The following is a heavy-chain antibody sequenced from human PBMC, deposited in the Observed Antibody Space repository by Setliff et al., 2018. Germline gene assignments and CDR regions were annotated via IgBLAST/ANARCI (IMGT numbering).Heavy chain of an antibody. V-gene: IGHV3-23*01. CDR2: ISGSGGAT. CDR3: ASVVVVAATSTARNY. CDR1: GFTFSSYA. Sequence: PGGSLRLSCAASGFTFSSYAMTWVRQAPGKGLEWVSGISGSGGATYYAASVKGRFSISRDNSKNTLSLQMNSLRAEDTAVYYCASVVVVAATSTARNYWGQGTLVTVSS. J-gene: IGHJ4*02. D-gene: IGHD2-15*01.